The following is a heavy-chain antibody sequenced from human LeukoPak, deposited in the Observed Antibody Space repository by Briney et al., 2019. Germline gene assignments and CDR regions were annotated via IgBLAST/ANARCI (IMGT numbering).Heavy chain of an antibody. Sequence: ASVKVSCKASGYTFTGYYMHWVRQAPGQGLEWMGWINPNSGGTNYAQKFQGRVTMTRDTSISTAYMELSRLRSEDTAVYYCARGGITMIVAGSPLDLWGRGTLVTVSS. D-gene: IGHD3-22*01. CDR1: GYTFTGYY. V-gene: IGHV1-2*02. J-gene: IGHJ2*01. CDR3: ARGGITMIVAGSPLDL. CDR2: INPNSGGT.